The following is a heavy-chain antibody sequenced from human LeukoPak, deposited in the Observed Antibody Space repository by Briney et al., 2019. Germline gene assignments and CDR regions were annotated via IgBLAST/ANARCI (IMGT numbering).Heavy chain of an antibody. CDR2: IYYRGST. D-gene: IGHD4-17*01. CDR3: ARRYYGHFDD. J-gene: IGHJ4*02. Sequence: PSETLSLTCTVSGGSISSSSYYWGWIRQPQGKGLEWIGSIYYRGSTYYNPSLKSRVTISVDTSKNQFSLKLSSVPAADTAVYYCARRYYGHFDDWGQGTLVTVSS. CDR1: GGSISSSSYY. V-gene: IGHV4-39*01.